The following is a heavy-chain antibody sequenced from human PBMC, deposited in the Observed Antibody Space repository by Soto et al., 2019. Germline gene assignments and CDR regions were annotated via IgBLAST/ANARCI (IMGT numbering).Heavy chain of an antibody. CDR2: ISYDGSNK. CDR3: AKEAEELLWFETTNYFDY. J-gene: IGHJ4*02. Sequence: QVQLVESGGGVVQPGRSLRLSCAASGFTFSSYGMHWVRQAPGKGLEWVAVISYDGSNKYYADSVKGRFTISRDNSKNTLYLQMNSLRAEDTAVYYCAKEAEELLWFETTNYFDYWGQGSMVTVSS. CDR1: GFTFSSYG. D-gene: IGHD3-10*01. V-gene: IGHV3-30*18.